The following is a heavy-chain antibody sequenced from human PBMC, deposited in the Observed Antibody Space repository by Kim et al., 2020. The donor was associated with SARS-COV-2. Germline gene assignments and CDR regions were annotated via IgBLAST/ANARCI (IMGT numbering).Heavy chain of an antibody. CDR1: GYTVTYSY. D-gene: IGHD3-22*01. Sequence: GGSLRLSCAASGYTVTYSYMGWVRQAPGKGLEWVSFIYNGGNTIYADSVKGRLIISRDHSKNTLYLQMNNLRAEDTAVYYCATVVFYYDAGYFKNWGQGTLVIVSS. CDR2: IYNGGNT. CDR3: ATVVFYYDAGYFKN. V-gene: IGHV3-66*01. J-gene: IGHJ1*01.